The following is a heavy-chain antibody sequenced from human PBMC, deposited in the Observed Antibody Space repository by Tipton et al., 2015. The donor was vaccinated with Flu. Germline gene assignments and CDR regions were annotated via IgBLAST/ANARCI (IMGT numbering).Heavy chain of an antibody. CDR2: ITSSSSSI. V-gene: IGHV3-21*01. Sequence: SLRLSCAASGFTFSSYTMNWVRQAPGKGLEWVSSITSSSSSIYYADSVKGRFTISRDNAKNSLYLQMNSLRAEDTAVYYCASKSGNYWGQGTLVTVSS. J-gene: IGHJ4*02. CDR3: ASKSGNY. CDR1: GFTFSSYT.